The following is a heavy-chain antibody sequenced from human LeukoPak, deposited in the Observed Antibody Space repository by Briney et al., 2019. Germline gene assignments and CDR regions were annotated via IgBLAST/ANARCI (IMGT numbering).Heavy chain of an antibody. V-gene: IGHV3-53*01. D-gene: IGHD3-3*01. CDR3: ARVSAGDGFWSGYSYYFDY. CDR1: GFTFSDYY. J-gene: IGHJ4*02. CDR2: IYSGGST. Sequence: PGGSLRLSCAASGFTFSDYYMNWVRQAPGKGLEWVSVIYSGGSTYYADSVKGRFTICRDKSKNTLYLQMNSLRAEDTAVYYCARVSAGDGFWSGYSYYFDYWGQGTLVTVSS.